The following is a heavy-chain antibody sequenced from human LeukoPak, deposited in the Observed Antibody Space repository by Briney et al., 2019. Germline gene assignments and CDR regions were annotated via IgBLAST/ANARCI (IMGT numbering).Heavy chain of an antibody. D-gene: IGHD3-16*02. J-gene: IGHJ6*03. CDR1: GFTFSRYG. Sequence: PGGSLRLSCAASGFTFSRYGMHWVRQAPGKGLEWVALISYDGNDKYYADSVKGRFTISRDNSKNTLYLQMNSLRAEDTAVYYCANCYHGNYFYYYYMDVWGKGTTVTVSS. CDR3: ANCYHGNYFYYYYMDV. V-gene: IGHV3-30*18. CDR2: ISYDGNDK.